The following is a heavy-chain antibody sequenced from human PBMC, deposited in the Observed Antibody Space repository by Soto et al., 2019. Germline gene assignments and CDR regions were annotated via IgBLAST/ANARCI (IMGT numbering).Heavy chain of an antibody. J-gene: IGHJ4*02. D-gene: IGHD6-19*01. CDR1: GFSLSTRDVG. CDR3: AHGSGWLFDY. Sequence: QITLKESGPPLVKPTQTLTLTCTFSGFSLSTRDVGVGWIRQPPGKALEWLALLYWDDDNPYSPSLRRRLTLTKDTSKNQVVLTMTNMDPVDTATYYCAHGSGWLFDYWGPGTLVTVSS. CDR2: LYWDDDN. V-gene: IGHV2-5*02.